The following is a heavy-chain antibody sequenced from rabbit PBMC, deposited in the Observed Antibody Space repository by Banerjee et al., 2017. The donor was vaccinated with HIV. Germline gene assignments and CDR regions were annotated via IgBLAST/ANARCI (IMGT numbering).Heavy chain of an antibody. CDR1: GVDFSSYYW. V-gene: IGHV1S40*01. CDR3: ARGYNSVGYYSDW. D-gene: IGHD4-1*01. Sequence: QSLEESGGDLVKPGASLTLTCTASGVDFSSYYWLCWVRQAPGKGLEWIGCIYTSSGSTNYASWAKGRFTISKTSSTTVTLQMTSLTAADTATYFCARGYNSVGYYSDWWGQGTLVTVS. CDR2: IYTSSGST. J-gene: IGHJ4*01.